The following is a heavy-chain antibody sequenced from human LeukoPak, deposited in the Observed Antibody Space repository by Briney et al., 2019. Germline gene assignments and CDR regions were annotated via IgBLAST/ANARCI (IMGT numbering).Heavy chain of an antibody. CDR2: IYSGGGT. J-gene: IGHJ5*02. Sequence: GGSLRLSCAASGFTVRSNYMSWVRQAPGKGLEWVSIIYSGGGTYYADSVKGRFTISRDNSKNTVYLQMDSLRAEDAAVYYCARLAGFGVVVISWGQGTLVTVSS. CDR1: GFTVRSNY. V-gene: IGHV3-66*04. D-gene: IGHD3-22*01. CDR3: ARLAGFGVVVIS.